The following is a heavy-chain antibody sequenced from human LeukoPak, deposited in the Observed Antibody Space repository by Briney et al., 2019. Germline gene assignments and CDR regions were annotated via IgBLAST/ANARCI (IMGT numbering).Heavy chain of an antibody. D-gene: IGHD5-18*01. CDR3: ASMSPIQLWFYFDY. V-gene: IGHV4-30-2*01. CDR1: GGSISSGGYS. Sequence: SQTLSLTCAVSGGSISSGGYSWSWIRQPPGKGLEWIGYIYHSGSTYYNPSLKSRVTISVDRSKNQFSLKLSSVTAADTAVYYCASMSPIQLWFYFDYWGRGTLVTVSS. J-gene: IGHJ4*02. CDR2: IYHSGST.